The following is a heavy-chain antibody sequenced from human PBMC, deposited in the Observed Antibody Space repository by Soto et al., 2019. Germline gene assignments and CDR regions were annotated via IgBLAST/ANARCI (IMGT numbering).Heavy chain of an antibody. CDR2: IGTAGDT. CDR3: ARAPLSIADNYYYYMDV. Sequence: GSLRLSCAASGFTFSYYDMHWVRQATGKGLEWVSAIGTAGDTYYPGSVKGRFTISRENAKNSLYLQMNSLRAEDTAVYYCARAPLSIADNYYYYMDVWGKGTTVTVS. V-gene: IGHV3-13*01. D-gene: IGHD6-6*01. J-gene: IGHJ6*03. CDR1: GFTFSYYD.